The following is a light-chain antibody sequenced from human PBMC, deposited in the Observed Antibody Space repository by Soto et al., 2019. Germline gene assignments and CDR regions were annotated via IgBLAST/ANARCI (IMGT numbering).Light chain of an antibody. CDR3: QQYDNWPLT. CDR2: DAS. J-gene: IGKJ4*01. CDR1: QSVGSN. V-gene: IGKV3-15*01. Sequence: EIVMTQSPATLSVSPGERVTLSCRASQSVGSNLAWYQQKPGQAPRVLIYDASTRATGIPARFSGSGSGTEFTLTISSLQSEDFAVYYCQQYDNWPLTFGGGTKVEIK.